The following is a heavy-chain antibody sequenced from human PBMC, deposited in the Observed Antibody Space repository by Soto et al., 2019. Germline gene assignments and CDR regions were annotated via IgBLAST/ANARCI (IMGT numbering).Heavy chain of an antibody. Sequence: GGSLRLSCAASGFSFEDYAMHWVRQAPGKGLEWVSAVTGGGDTTYYAGSVKGRLTISRDNSKNTLYLEMNSLRAEDTAVYYCATYTSGSLYKPNDYWGQGTLVTVSS. J-gene: IGHJ4*02. CDR3: ATYTSGSLYKPNDY. CDR1: GFSFEDYA. V-gene: IGHV3-23*01. D-gene: IGHD3-10*01. CDR2: VTGGGDTT.